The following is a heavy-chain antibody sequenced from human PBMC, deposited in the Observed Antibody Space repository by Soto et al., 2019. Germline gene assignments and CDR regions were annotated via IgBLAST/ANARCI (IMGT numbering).Heavy chain of an antibody. Sequence: QVQLQQWGAGLLKPSETLSLTCAVYGGFVSSGSYYCSGIRQPPGKGLEWIGEMSHSGGTHFNPSLKSRVIISVDTSKNQFSRRMSSVTAADTALYYCARVERGTVTTVVDAFAIWGTGTMVPVSS. J-gene: IGHJ3*02. CDR1: GGFVSSGSYY. CDR3: ARVERGTVTTVVDAFAI. V-gene: IGHV4-34*01. D-gene: IGHD1-1*01. CDR2: MSHSGGT.